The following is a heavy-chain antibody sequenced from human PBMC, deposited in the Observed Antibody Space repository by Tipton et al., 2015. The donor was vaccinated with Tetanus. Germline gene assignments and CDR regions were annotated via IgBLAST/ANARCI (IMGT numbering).Heavy chain of an antibody. CDR1: GFTFSSYG. CDR3: AKDRGSRALWYFDL. CDR2: VSAVGDTT. D-gene: IGHD3-10*01. Sequence: GSLRLSCAASGFTFSSYGMHWVRQVPGQGLEWVSSVSAVGDTTNYAASVKGRSTISRDNSKYTLYLQMNSLRAEDTAVYYCAKDRGSRALWYFDLWGRGTRVFVSS. V-gene: IGHV3-23*01. J-gene: IGHJ2*01.